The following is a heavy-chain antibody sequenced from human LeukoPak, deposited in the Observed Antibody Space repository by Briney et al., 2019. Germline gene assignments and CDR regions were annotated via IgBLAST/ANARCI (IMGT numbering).Heavy chain of an antibody. D-gene: IGHD3-16*01. CDR1: GFRFGSDW. CDR2: INPDGSEK. J-gene: IGHJ3*02. Sequence: GGSLRLSCAASGFRFGSDWMSWVRQAPGKGLEWVANINPDGSEKCYVDSVKGRFTISRDNDKNSLYLQLNSLRAEDTAVYYCARYYDPPVGDAFDIWGQGTMVTVSS. CDR3: ARYYDPPVGDAFDI. V-gene: IGHV3-7*01.